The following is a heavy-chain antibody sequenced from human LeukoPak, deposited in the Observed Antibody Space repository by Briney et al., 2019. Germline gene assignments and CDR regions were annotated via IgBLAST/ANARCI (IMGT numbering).Heavy chain of an antibody. J-gene: IGHJ6*02. D-gene: IGHD2-2*01. V-gene: IGHV1-69*04. CDR2: IIPILGIA. Sequence: SVKVSCTASGGTFSSYAISWVRQAPGQGLEWMGRIIPILGIANYAQKFQGRVTITADKSTSTAYMELSSLRSEDTAVYYCAGERIIVVVPAATDSYYYYYGMDVWGQGTTVTASS. CDR1: GGTFSSYA. CDR3: AGERIIVVVPAATDSYYYYYGMDV.